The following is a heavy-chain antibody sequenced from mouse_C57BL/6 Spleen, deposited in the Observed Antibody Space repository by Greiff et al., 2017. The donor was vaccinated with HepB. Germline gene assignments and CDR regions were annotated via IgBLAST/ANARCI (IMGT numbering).Heavy chain of an antibody. CDR1: GYTFTSYW. D-gene: IGHD2-3*01. V-gene: IGHV1-61*01. CDR3: ARFDGSWFAY. CDR2: IYPSDSET. Sequence: QVQLQQPGAELVRPGSSVKLSCKASGYTFTSYWMDWVKQRPGQGLEWIGNIYPSDSETHYNQKFKDKATLTVDKSSSTAYMPLSSLTSEDSAVYYCARFDGSWFAYWGQGTLVTVSA. J-gene: IGHJ3*01.